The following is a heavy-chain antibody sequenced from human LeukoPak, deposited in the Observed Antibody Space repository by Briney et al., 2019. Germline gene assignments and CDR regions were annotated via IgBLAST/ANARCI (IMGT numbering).Heavy chain of an antibody. J-gene: IGHJ4*02. CDR3: AKTNGYYSD. CDR2: ISGSGGIT. Sequence: GGALRLSCAASGFTFSSYGMNWVRQAPGEGLEWVSGISGSGGITYYADSVKGRFTISRDNSRNSLSLQVSSLRAEDTAVYYCAKTNGYYSDWGQGTLVTVSS. CDR1: GFTFSSYG. V-gene: IGHV3-23*01. D-gene: IGHD3-22*01.